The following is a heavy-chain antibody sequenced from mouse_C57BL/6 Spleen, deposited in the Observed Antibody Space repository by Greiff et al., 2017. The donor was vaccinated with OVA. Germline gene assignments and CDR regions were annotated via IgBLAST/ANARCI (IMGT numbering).Heavy chain of an antibody. CDR3: ARRRDDYSWFAY. Sequence: QVQLKQPGAELVKPGASVKMSCKASGYTFTSYWITWVKQRPGQGLEWIGDIYPGSGSTNYNEKFKSKATLTVDTSSSTAYMQLSSLTSEDSAVYYCARRRDDYSWFAYWGQGTLVTVSA. CDR1: GYTFTSYW. D-gene: IGHD2-4*01. CDR2: IYPGSGST. J-gene: IGHJ3*01. V-gene: IGHV1-55*01.